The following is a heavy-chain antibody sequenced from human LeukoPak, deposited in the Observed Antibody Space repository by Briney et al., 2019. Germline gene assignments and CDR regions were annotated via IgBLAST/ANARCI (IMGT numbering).Heavy chain of an antibody. V-gene: IGHV5-51*01. CDR1: GYSFTSYW. CDR2: IYPGDSDT. D-gene: IGHD5-12*01. Sequence: GESLKISCEGSGYSFTSYWIAWVRQMPGKGLEWMGIIYPGDSDTRYNPSFQDQVTISADKSISTAYLQWSSLKASDTAMYYCARRGSGSFYGMDVWGQGTTVTVSS. CDR3: ARRGSGSFYGMDV. J-gene: IGHJ6*02.